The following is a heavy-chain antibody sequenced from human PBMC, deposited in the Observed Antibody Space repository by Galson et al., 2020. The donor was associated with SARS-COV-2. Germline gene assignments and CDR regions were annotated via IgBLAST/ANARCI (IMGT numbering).Heavy chain of an antibody. J-gene: IGHJ3*02. Sequence: SGPTLVKPTQTLPLPCTFPGFSLSTSGVGVGWIRQPPGKALEWLALIYSDDDKRYSPSLKSRLTITKDTSKNQVVLTMTNMDPVDTATYYCAHRRGGFNRNAFDIWGQGTMVTVSS. CDR2: IYSDDDK. CDR3: AHRRGGFNRNAFDI. V-gene: IGHV2-5*02. CDR1: GFSLSTSGVG.